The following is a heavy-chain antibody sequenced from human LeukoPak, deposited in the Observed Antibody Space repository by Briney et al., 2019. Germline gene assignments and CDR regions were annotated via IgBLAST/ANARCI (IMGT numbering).Heavy chain of an antibody. V-gene: IGHV3-30*18. CDR3: AKDSSLHSSDYGAFDI. D-gene: IGHD6-25*01. J-gene: IGHJ3*02. CDR1: GFTFRSYG. Sequence: GGSLRLSCAASGFTFRSYGMHWVRQAPGKGLDWVAVISYDGTNKYYADSVKGRFTISRDNSKNTLYLQMNSLRADDTAVYYYAKDSSLHSSDYGAFDIWGQGTMVTVS. CDR2: ISYDGTNK.